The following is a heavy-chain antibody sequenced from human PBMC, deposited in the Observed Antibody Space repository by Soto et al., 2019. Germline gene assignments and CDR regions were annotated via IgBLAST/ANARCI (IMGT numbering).Heavy chain of an antibody. CDR1: GYTFTSYA. V-gene: IGHV1-3*01. D-gene: IGHD3-3*01. J-gene: IGHJ6*02. CDR3: ARKYYDFWSGYYRDYRMDV. Sequence: ASVKVSCKASGYTFTSYAMHWVRQAPGQRLEWMGWINAGNGNTKYSQKFQGRVTITRDTSASTAYMELSSLRSEDTAVYYCARKYYDFWSGYYRDYRMDVWGQGTTVTVSS. CDR2: INAGNGNT.